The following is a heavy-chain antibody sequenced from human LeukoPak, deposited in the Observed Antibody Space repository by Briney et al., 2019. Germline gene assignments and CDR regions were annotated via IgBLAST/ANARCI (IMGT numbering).Heavy chain of an antibody. Sequence: PGGSLRLSCAASGFTFSSYWMSWVRQAPGKGLEWVANIKQDGSEKYYVDSVKGRFTISRDNAKNSLYLQMNSLRAEDTAVYSCARGVVPAAKVNWFDPWGQGTLVTVSS. D-gene: IGHD2-2*01. CDR2: IKQDGSEK. CDR1: GFTFSSYW. V-gene: IGHV3-7*01. CDR3: ARGVVPAAKVNWFDP. J-gene: IGHJ5*02.